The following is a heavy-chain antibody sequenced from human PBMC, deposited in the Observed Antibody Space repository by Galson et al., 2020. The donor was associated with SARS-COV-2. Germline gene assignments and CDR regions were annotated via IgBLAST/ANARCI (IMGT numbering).Heavy chain of an antibody. Sequence: GESLKISCAASGFTFSSYGMHWVRQAPGKGLEWVAVIWYDGSNKYYADSVKGRFTISRDNSKNTLYLQMNSLRAEDTAVYYCAKDRLEWLLWDYYYGMEVWGQGTTVTVSS. J-gene: IGHJ6*02. D-gene: IGHD3-3*01. CDR2: IWYDGSNK. CDR3: AKDRLEWLLWDYYYGMEV. V-gene: IGHV3-33*06. CDR1: GFTFSSYG.